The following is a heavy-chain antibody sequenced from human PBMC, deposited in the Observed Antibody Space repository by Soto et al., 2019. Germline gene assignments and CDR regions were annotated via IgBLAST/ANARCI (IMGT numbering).Heavy chain of an antibody. D-gene: IGHD6-19*01. CDR2: TYYRSKWYN. Sequence: SQTLSLTCAISGDSVSSNSAAWNWIRQSPSRGLEWLGRTYYRSKWYNDYAVSVKSRITINPDTSKNQFSLQLNSVTPEDTAVYYCARDPHIAVAGTEGYGMDVWGQGTTVTVSS. CDR3: ARDPHIAVAGTEGYGMDV. V-gene: IGHV6-1*01. CDR1: GDSVSSNSAA. J-gene: IGHJ6*02.